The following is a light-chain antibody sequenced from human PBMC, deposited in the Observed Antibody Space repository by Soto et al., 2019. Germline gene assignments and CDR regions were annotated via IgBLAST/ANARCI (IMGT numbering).Light chain of an antibody. CDR1: QSISTW. V-gene: IGKV1-5*03. CDR2: KAS. Sequence: DIQMTQSPSTLSASVGDRVTITCWASQSISTWLAWYQQKPGKAPNLLIYKASSLESGVPSSFSGSGSGTEFTLTISSLQPDDSATYYCQQSDSYPYTFGQGTKLEIK. J-gene: IGKJ2*01. CDR3: QQSDSYPYT.